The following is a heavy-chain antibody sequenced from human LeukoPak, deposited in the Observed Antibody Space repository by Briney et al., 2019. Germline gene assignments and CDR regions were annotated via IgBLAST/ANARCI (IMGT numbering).Heavy chain of an antibody. V-gene: IGHV4-34*01. CDR2: INHSGST. CDR3: AREVRRGYSYGAPLG. J-gene: IGHJ4*02. CDR1: GGSFSGYY. D-gene: IGHD5-18*01. Sequence: SETLSLTCAVYGGSFSGYYWSWIRQPPGKGLEWIGEINHSGSTNYNPSLKSRVTISVDTSKNQFSLKLSSVTAADTAVYYCAREVRRGYSYGAPLGWGQGTLVTVSS.